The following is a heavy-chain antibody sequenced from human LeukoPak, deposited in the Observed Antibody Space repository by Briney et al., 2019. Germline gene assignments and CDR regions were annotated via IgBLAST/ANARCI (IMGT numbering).Heavy chain of an antibody. J-gene: IGHJ4*02. V-gene: IGHV1-18*01. D-gene: IGHD2-2*01. CDR1: GYTFTSYG. Sequence: ASVKVSCKASGYTFTSYGISWVRQAPGQGLEWMGWISAYKGNTNYAQKLQGRVTMTTDTSTSTAYMELRSLRSDDTAVYYCARWAYCSSTSCYVSLDKDDYPTLDYWGQGTLVTVSS. CDR3: ARWAYCSSTSCYVSLDKDDYPTLDY. CDR2: ISAYKGNT.